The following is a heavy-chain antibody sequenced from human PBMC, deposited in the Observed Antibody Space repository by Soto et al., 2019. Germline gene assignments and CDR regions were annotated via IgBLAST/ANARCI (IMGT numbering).Heavy chain of an antibody. CDR1: GGSFSGYY. CDR2: INHSGST. J-gene: IGHJ5*02. CDR3: ARGNNWNYPNNWFDP. Sequence: SETLSLTCAVYGGSFSGYYWSWIRQPPGKGLEWIGEINHSGSTNYNPSLKSRVTISVDTSKNQFSLKLSSVTAADTAVYYCARGNNWNYPNNWFDPWGQGTLVTVSS. V-gene: IGHV4-34*01. D-gene: IGHD1-7*01.